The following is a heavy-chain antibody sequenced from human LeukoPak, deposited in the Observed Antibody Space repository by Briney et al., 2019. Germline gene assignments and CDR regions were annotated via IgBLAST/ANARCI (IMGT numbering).Heavy chain of an antibody. CDR3: ASGNYRGAFDF. CDR1: GFTFSNYW. V-gene: IGHV3-48*01. Sequence: GGSLRLSCVFSGFTFSNYWMSWVRQAPGKGLEWVSCSSASSSSIYYADSVQGRFTISRDTAKNSLYLQMNSLRAEDTAVYYCASGNYRGAFDFWGQGTLVTVSS. CDR2: SSASSSSI. D-gene: IGHD1-7*01. J-gene: IGHJ4*02.